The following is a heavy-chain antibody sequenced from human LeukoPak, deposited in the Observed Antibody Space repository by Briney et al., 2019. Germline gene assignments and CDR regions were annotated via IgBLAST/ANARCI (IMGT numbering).Heavy chain of an antibody. Sequence: GASVKVSCKASGYSFTTYGISWVRQAPGQGLEWMGWISAYNGNTNYAQKLQGRVTMTTDTFTSTAYMELRSLRSDDTAVYYCARADVIVPAAIRIEYFQHWGQGTLVTVSS. J-gene: IGHJ1*01. CDR2: ISAYNGNT. D-gene: IGHD2-2*02. CDR1: GYSFTTYG. CDR3: ARADVIVPAAIRIEYFQH. V-gene: IGHV1-18*01.